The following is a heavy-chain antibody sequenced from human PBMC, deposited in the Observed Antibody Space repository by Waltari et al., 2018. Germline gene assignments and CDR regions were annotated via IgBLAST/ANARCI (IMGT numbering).Heavy chain of an antibody. CDR3: ARVSWLGRGH. D-gene: IGHD6-19*01. J-gene: IGHJ4*02. V-gene: IGHV4-34*01. CDR2: INHSGST. Sequence: QVQLQQWGAGLLKPSETLSLTCAVHGGSFSGYYWSWIRQPPGKGLEWIGEINHSGSTNYNPSLKSRVTISVDTSKNQFSLKLSSVTAADTAVYYCARVSWLGRGHWGQGTLVTVSS. CDR1: GGSFSGYY.